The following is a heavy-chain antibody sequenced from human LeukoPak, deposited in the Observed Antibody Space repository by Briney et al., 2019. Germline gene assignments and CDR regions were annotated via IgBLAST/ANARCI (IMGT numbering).Heavy chain of an antibody. CDR3: WESGSYHGRSGLYY. CDR1: GFTFSSYS. J-gene: IGHJ4*01. V-gene: IGHV3-21*01. CDR2: ISSSSSYI. D-gene: IGHD3-3*01. Sequence: GGSLRLSCAASGFTFSSYSMNWVRQAPGKGLEWVSSISSSSSYIYYADSVKGRFTISRDNAKNSLYLQMNSLRAEDTDVYYLWESGSYHGRSGLYYWGQGTLVNV.